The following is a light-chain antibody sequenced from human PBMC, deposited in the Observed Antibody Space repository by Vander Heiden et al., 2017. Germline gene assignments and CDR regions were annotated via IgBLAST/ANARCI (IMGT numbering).Light chain of an antibody. CDR3: RQYYKIPYT. Sequence: AIQMTQSPSSLSASVGDRITITCRASQGIRNDLGWYQQKPGKAPKLLIYAASSLQSRVPSRFSGSGSGTDFTLTISSLQPEDFATYYCRQYYKIPYTFGPGTKMEIK. V-gene: IGKV1-6*01. CDR1: QGIRND. J-gene: IGKJ2*01. CDR2: AAS.